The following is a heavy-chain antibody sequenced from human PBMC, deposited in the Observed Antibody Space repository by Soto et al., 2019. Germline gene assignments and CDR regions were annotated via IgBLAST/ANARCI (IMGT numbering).Heavy chain of an antibody. J-gene: IGHJ4*02. CDR3: AKAYFVWSSEQPYYFDY. CDR2: ISGSGGRS. CDR1: GFTFSNYA. D-gene: IGHD2-21*01. V-gene: IGHV3-23*01. Sequence: EVQLLDSGGGLVQPGGSLRLSCAASGFTFSNYAMNWVRQGPGKGLEWVSGISGSGGRSYYADSVKGRFTISRDNSKSTWYLEMNSLRAEDTAVYYCAKAYFVWSSEQPYYFDYWGQGTLVTVSS.